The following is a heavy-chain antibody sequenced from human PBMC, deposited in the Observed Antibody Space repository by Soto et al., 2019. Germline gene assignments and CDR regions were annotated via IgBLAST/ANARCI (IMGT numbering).Heavy chain of an antibody. V-gene: IGHV3-21*01. D-gene: IGHD5-18*01. J-gene: IGHJ2*01. CDR3: ARDYSYGSQTWYFDL. CDR1: GFTFSSYS. Sequence: EVQLVESGGGLVKPGGSLRLSCAASGFTFSSYSMNWVRQAPGKGLEWVSSISSSSSYIYYADSVKGRFTISRDNAKNSLYLQMNSLRAEDTAVYYCARDYSYGSQTWYFDLWGRGTLVTVSS. CDR2: ISSSSSYI.